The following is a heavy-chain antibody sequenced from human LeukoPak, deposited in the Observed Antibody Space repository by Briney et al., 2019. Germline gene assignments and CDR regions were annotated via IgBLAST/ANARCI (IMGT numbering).Heavy chain of an antibody. Sequence: PGGSLRLSCAASGFTFDDYAMNWVRQAPGKGLEWVSSINWSSSRIGYADSLTGRFTISRDNAKNSLYLQMNSLRADDTALYYCAKGDGFGEFNGGHLDYWGQGTLVTVSS. CDR2: INWSSSRI. V-gene: IGHV3-9*01. D-gene: IGHD3-10*01. J-gene: IGHJ4*02. CDR1: GFTFDDYA. CDR3: AKGDGFGEFNGGHLDY.